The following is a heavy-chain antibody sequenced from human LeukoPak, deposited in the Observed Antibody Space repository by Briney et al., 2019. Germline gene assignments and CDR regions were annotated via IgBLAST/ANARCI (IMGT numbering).Heavy chain of an antibody. CDR3: AREMWDIVGATDGWFDP. D-gene: IGHD1-26*01. J-gene: IGHJ5*02. CDR1: GGTFSSYA. Sequence: SVTVSCTASGGTFSSYAISWVRQAPGQGLEWMGGIIPIFGTANYAQKFQGRVTITADESTSTAYMELSSLRSEDTAVYYCAREMWDIVGATDGWFDPWGQGTLVTVSS. V-gene: IGHV1-69*13. CDR2: IIPIFGTA.